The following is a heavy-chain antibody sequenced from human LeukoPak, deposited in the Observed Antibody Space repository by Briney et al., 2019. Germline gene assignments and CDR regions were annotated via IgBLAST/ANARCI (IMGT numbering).Heavy chain of an antibody. CDR2: IYPGDSDT. V-gene: IGHV5-51*01. Sequence: GESLKISCKGSGYSFTSYWIGWVRQMPGKGLEWMGIIYPGDSDTRYSPSFQGQVTISADKSISTAYLQWSSLKASDTAMHYCARPRFSVYAIWDAFDIWGQGTMVTVSS. D-gene: IGHD2-8*01. J-gene: IGHJ3*02. CDR3: ARPRFSVYAIWDAFDI. CDR1: GYSFTSYW.